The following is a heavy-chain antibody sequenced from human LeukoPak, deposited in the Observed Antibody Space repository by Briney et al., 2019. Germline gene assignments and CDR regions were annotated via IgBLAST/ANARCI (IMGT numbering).Heavy chain of an antibody. J-gene: IGHJ4*02. V-gene: IGHV3-21*01. CDR2: ISSSSSYI. CDR1: RFTFSTYT. D-gene: IGHD4-17*01. CDR3: ARDRTTVTTFDY. Sequence: GGSLRLSCVAPRFTFSTYTMNWVRQAPGKGLEWVSSISSSSSYIYYADSVKGRFTISRDNAKNSLYLQMNTLRAEDTAVYYCARDRTTVTTFDYWVQGTLVTVSS.